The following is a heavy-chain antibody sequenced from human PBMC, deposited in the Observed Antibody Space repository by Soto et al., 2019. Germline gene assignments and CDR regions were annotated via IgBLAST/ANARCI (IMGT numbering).Heavy chain of an antibody. CDR1: GGSISTVDYW. J-gene: IGHJ4*02. D-gene: IGHD7-27*01. V-gene: IGHV4-30-4*01. Sequence: QVQLQGSGPGLVKPSQTLSLTCTVSGGSISTVDYWWSWIRQSPDMGLEWIGHIYDGGRTYNNPSLESRVNMSVDTSKSQLSLTLSSVSAADTAVYYCARGPSGDKVDSWGQGTLVTVSS. CDR2: IYDGGRT. CDR3: ARGPSGDKVDS.